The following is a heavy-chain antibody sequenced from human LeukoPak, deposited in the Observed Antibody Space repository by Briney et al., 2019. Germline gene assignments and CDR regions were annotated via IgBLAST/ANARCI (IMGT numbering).Heavy chain of an antibody. V-gene: IGHV3-9*01. J-gene: IGHJ4*02. Sequence: PGGSLRLSCAASGFTFDDYAMHWVRQAPGKGLEWVSGISWNSGSIGYADSVKGRFTISRDNAKNSLYLQMNSLRAEDTAVYYCARDGSITGPTDYWGQGTLVTVSS. D-gene: IGHD1-20*01. CDR1: GFTFDDYA. CDR2: ISWNSGSI. CDR3: ARDGSITGPTDY.